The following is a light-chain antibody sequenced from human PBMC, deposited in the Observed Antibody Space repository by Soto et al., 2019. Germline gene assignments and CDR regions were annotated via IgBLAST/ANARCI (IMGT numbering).Light chain of an antibody. J-gene: IGLJ3*02. CDR2: RNN. CDR3: AAWDDSLSGRV. V-gene: IGLV1-47*01. Sequence: QAVVTQPTSASGTPGQRVTISCSGSSSNIGSNYVYWYQQLPGTAPKLLIYRNNQRPSGVPDRFSGSKSGTSASLAISGLRSEDEADYYCAAWDDSLSGRVFGGGTKLTVL. CDR1: SSNIGSNY.